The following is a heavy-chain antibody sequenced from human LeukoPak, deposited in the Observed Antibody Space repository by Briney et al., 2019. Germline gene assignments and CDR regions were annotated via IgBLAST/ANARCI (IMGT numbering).Heavy chain of an antibody. V-gene: IGHV1-46*01. CDR3: ARDQEGFDY. CDR1: GYTFTNNY. Sequence: ASVKVSCKASGYTFTNNYLHWVRQAPGQGLEWMGMIYPRDGSTSYAQNFQGRVTVARDTSTTTVHMELRGLRSEDTAVYYCARDQEGFDYWGQGTVVTVSS. CDR2: IYPRDGST. J-gene: IGHJ4*02.